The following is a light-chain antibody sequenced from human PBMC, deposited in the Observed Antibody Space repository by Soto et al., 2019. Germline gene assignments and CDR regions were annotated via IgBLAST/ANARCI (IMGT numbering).Light chain of an antibody. Sequence: EIVLTQSPGTLSLSPGDRATLSCRASQSVSSSYLAWYQQKPGQAPRLLIYDASNRATGIPARFSGTGSGTDFTLTINNLEPEDFAVYYCQVRTNWSIAFGRGTRLEIK. J-gene: IGKJ5*01. V-gene: IGKV3-11*01. CDR3: QVRTNWSIA. CDR1: QSVSSSY. CDR2: DAS.